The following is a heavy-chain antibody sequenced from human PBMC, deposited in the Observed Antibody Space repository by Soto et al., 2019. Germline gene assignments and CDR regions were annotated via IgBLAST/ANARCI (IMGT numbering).Heavy chain of an antibody. CDR2: VSYDGKNE. J-gene: IGHJ4*02. V-gene: IGHV3-30*03. Sequence: ESGGGVVQPGRSLRLSCGGSGFTFSSYGMHWVRQAPGKGLEWVAVVSYDGKNEYYADSVKGRFTISRDNSKNTLYLQVNSLRAEDTAVYYCARGNDYDSTSFDYWGRGTLVTVSS. D-gene: IGHD3-22*01. CDR1: GFTFSSYG. CDR3: ARGNDYDSTSFDY.